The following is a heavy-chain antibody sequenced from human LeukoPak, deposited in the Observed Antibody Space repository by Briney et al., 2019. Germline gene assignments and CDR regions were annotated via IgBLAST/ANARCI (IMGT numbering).Heavy chain of an antibody. CDR1: GGSISRGGYY. Sequence: PSETLSLTCTVSGGSISRGGYYWSWILQHPGNGLEGIGYIYYSRSTYYNPSLKSRVTISVDTSKNQFSLKLSSVTAADTAVYYCARAHYYDSSFTRSYFDYWGQGTLVTVSS. V-gene: IGHV4-31*03. CDR3: ARAHYYDSSFTRSYFDY. CDR2: IYYSRST. D-gene: IGHD3-22*01. J-gene: IGHJ4*02.